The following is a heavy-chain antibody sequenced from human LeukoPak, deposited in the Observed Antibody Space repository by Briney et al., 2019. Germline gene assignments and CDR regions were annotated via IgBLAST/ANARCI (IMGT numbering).Heavy chain of an antibody. CDR1: GFTFSSYW. V-gene: IGHV3-7*01. Sequence: GGSLRLSCAASGFTFSSYWMSWVRQAPGKGLEWVANIKQDGSEKYYVDSVKGRFTISRDNAKNSLYLQMNSLRAEDTAVYYCARIGYCSGGSCRYDWYFDLWGRGTLVTVSS. CDR2: IKQDGSEK. CDR3: ARIGYCSGGSCRYDWYFDL. J-gene: IGHJ2*01. D-gene: IGHD2-15*01.